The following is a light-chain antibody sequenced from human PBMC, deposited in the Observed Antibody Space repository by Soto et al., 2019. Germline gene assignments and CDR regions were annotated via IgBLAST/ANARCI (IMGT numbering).Light chain of an antibody. V-gene: IGKV1-9*01. CDR1: QDISNY. CDR3: QQLFRYPIT. Sequence: DLQLTQSPSFLSASVGDRVTITCRASQDISNYLAWYQQKPGKAPKLLIYGASTLQSGVPSRFRGRGSGTEFSLTISSLQPEDFATYYCQQLFRYPITFGQGTRLEIK. CDR2: GAS. J-gene: IGKJ5*01.